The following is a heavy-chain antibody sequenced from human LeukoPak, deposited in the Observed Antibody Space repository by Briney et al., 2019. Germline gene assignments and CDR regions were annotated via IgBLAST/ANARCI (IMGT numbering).Heavy chain of an antibody. Sequence: GASVKVSFKASGYTFSSYDISWVRQAPGQGLEWMGWISAYNGNTSYAQKVQGRVTMTTDTSTSTAYMEVRSLRSDDTAVYYCARHVTYYSDSSGHDLADYWGQGTLVTVSS. CDR1: GYTFSSYD. D-gene: IGHD3-22*01. CDR2: ISAYNGNT. CDR3: ARHVTYYSDSSGHDLADY. J-gene: IGHJ4*02. V-gene: IGHV1-18*01.